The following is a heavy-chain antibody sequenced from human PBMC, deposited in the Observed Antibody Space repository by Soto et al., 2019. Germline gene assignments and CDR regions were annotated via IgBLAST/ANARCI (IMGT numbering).Heavy chain of an antibody. CDR2: IYPGDSET. J-gene: IGHJ4*02. V-gene: IGHV5-51*01. CDR1: GYSFTSYW. D-gene: IGHD4-17*01. Sequence: ESLKISCKGSGYSFTSYWIGWVRQMPGKGLEWMGIIYPGDSETRYRPSFQGQVTISADKSISTAYLQWSSLEASDTAMYYCARHSEDTVTPDFWGQGTLVNVSS. CDR3: ARHSEDTVTPDF.